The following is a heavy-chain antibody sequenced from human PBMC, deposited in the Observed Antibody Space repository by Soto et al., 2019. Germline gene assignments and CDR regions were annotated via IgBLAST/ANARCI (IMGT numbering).Heavy chain of an antibody. Sequence: ASVKVSCKASGYTFTSYDINWVRQATGQGLEWMGWMNPNSGNTGYAQKFQDRVTMTRNTSISTAYMELSSLRSEDTAVYYCARPYSSSWYFGYYYYGMDVWGQGTTVTVSS. CDR3: ARPYSSSWYFGYYYYGMDV. CDR1: GYTFTSYD. V-gene: IGHV1-8*01. CDR2: MNPNSGNT. D-gene: IGHD6-13*01. J-gene: IGHJ6*02.